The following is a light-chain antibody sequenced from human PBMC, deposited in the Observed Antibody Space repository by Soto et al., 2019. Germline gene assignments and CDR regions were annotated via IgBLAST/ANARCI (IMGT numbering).Light chain of an antibody. CDR3: QQYNSFWT. CDR2: QAS. J-gene: IGKJ1*01. CDR1: QSISSW. V-gene: IGKV1-5*03. Sequence: DIQMTQSPSTLSASVGDRVTITCRASQSISSWLAWYQQKPGKAPKLLIYQASSLESGVPSRFSGSGFGTEFTLTISSLQPDDFATYYCQQYNSFWTFGQGTKVEIK.